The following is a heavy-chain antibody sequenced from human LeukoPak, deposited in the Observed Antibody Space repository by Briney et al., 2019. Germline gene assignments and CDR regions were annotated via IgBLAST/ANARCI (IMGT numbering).Heavy chain of an antibody. CDR2: INHSGST. V-gene: IGHV4-34*01. Sequence: SETLSLTCAVYGGSFSGYYWSWIRQPPGKGLEWIGEINHSGSTNYNPSLKSRVTISVDTSKNQFSLKLSSVTAADTAVYYCARQAVLLWFGEVENWFDPWGQGTLVTVSS. CDR3: ARQAVLLWFGEVENWFDP. D-gene: IGHD3-10*01. CDR1: GGSFSGYY. J-gene: IGHJ5*02.